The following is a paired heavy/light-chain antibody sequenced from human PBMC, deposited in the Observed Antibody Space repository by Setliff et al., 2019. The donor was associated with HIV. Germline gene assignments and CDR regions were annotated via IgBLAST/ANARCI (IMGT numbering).Light chain of an antibody. Sequence: DIVMTQSPLSLPVTPGEPASISCRSSQSLLHSNGHNYLDWYLQKSGQSPQLLIYLGSNRASGVPDRFSGTGSGTDFTLKISRVEAEDVGVYYCMQALQTPHSFGQGTKLEIK. J-gene: IGKJ2*03. CDR1: QSLLHSNGHNY. CDR2: LGS. CDR3: MQALQTPHS. V-gene: IGKV2-28*01.
Heavy chain of an antibody. V-gene: IGHV4-4*07. CDR3: ASLAGDFGGSFDY. CDR2: IYNSENS. Sequence: QVQLQESGPGLVKPSETLSLTCTVSGVSISNYYWSWIRQPAGKGLEWIGRIYNSENSNYNPSLKSRVTMSVDTSKNQFSLKLSSVTAADTAVYYCASLAGDFGGSFDYWGQGTLVTVSS. J-gene: IGHJ4*02. D-gene: IGHD3-10*01. CDR1: GVSISNYY.